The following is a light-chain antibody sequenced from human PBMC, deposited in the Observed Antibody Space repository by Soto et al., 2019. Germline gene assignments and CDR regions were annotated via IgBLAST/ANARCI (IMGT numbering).Light chain of an antibody. J-gene: IGKJ5*01. Sequence: DIQMTQSPSSLSASVGDRVTITCRASQSISSYLNWYQQKPGKVPKSLIYAASSLQGGVPSRFSGSGSGTDFTLTISSLQPEDFATYYCQQYNSYPITFGQGTRLEIK. CDR3: QQYNSYPIT. V-gene: IGKV1-16*01. CDR1: QSISSY. CDR2: AAS.